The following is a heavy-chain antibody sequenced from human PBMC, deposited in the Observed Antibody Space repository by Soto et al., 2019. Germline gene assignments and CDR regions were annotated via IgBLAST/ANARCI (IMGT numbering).Heavy chain of an antibody. CDR2: ISGSGLGT. Sequence: GGLLRLSCAASGFTFSNHAMSWVLQATGKGLEWVSAISGSGLGTFYTDSVRGRFTISRDNSKNTLHLQMNSLRAEDTAVYYCAKEGVGGLYYSGLWGLETLVTVSS. CDR1: GFTFSNHA. D-gene: IGHD2-15*01. J-gene: IGHJ4*02. V-gene: IGHV3-23*01. CDR3: AKEGVGGLYYSGL.